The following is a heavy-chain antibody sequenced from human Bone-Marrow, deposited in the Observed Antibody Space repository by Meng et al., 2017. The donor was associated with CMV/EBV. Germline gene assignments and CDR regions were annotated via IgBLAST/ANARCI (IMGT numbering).Heavy chain of an antibody. CDR1: GFTFSDYY. CDR2: ISSSGSTI. Sequence: GGTRRLSWAASGFTFSDYYMSWIRQAPGKGLEWVSYISSSGSTIYYADSVKGRFTISRDNAKNSLYLQMNSLRAEDTAVYYCARDYGSGSYGYYYGVDVWGQGTTVT. CDR3: ARDYGSGSYGYYYGVDV. J-gene: IGHJ6*02. V-gene: IGHV3-11*04. D-gene: IGHD3-10*01.